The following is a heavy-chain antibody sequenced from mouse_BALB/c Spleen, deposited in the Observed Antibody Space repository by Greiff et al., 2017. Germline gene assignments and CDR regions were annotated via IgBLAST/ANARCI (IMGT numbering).Heavy chain of an antibody. J-gene: IGHJ2*01. Sequence: EVKLQQSGPGLVKPSQSLSLTCSVTGYSITSGYYWNWIRQFPGNKLEWMGYISYDGSNNYNPSLKNRISITRDTSKNQFFLKLNSVTTEDTATYYCASMITTTGHFDYWGQGTTLTVSS. D-gene: IGHD2-4*01. CDR1: GYSITSGYY. CDR3: ASMITTTGHFDY. V-gene: IGHV3-6*02. CDR2: ISYDGSN.